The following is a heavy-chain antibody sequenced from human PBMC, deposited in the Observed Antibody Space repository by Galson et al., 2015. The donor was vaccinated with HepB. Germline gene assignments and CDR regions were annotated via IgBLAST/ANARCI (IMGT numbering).Heavy chain of an antibody. V-gene: IGHV3-43D*03. Sequence: SLRLSCAASGFTFDDYAMHWVRQAPGKGLEWVSLISWDGGSTYYADSVKGRFTISRDNSKNSLYLQMNSLRAEDTALYYCAKDKFAYYDSSGFFPVDYWGQGTLVTVSS. D-gene: IGHD3-22*01. CDR1: GFTFDDYA. J-gene: IGHJ4*02. CDR2: ISWDGGST. CDR3: AKDKFAYYDSSGFFPVDY.